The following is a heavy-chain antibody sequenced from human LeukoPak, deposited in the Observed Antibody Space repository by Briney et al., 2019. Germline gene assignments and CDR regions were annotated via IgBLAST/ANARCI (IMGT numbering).Heavy chain of an antibody. CDR2: INQDGSRK. J-gene: IGHJ3*02. CDR1: EFTFSAFW. CDR3: ARDRAPNGSGWYSDAFDI. Sequence: PGGSLRLSCAASEFTFSAFWMSWVRQAPGKGLEWVANINQDGSRKHYVDSVKGRFTVSRDNAENSLYLQMNSLRAEDTAVYYCARDRAPNGSGWYSDAFDIWGQGTMVTVSS. V-gene: IGHV3-7*01. D-gene: IGHD6-19*01.